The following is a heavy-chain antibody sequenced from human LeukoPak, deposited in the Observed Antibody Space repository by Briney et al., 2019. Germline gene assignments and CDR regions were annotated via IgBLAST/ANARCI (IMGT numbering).Heavy chain of an antibody. CDR1: GYTFTSYG. Sequence: GASVKVSCKASGYTFTSYGISWVRQAPGQGLEWMGWISAYNGNTNYAQKFQGRVTMTRNTSISTAYMELSSLRSEDTAVYYCARGRYCSSTSCYRRGLFDYWGQGTLVTVSS. V-gene: IGHV1-18*01. CDR2: ISAYNGNT. J-gene: IGHJ4*02. D-gene: IGHD2-2*02. CDR3: ARGRYCSSTSCYRRGLFDY.